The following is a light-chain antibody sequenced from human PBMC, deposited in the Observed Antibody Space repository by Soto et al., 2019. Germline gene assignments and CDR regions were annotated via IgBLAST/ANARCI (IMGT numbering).Light chain of an antibody. J-gene: IGKJ3*01. CDR1: QRVSSNY. V-gene: IGKV3-20*01. Sequence: EIVLTQSPGTLSLSPGERGTLSCRASQRVSSNYLAWYQHKPGQAPRLLIYGASSRATGIPDRFSGSGSGTDFTLTISRLEPEDFAVYYCQQYGTSPTFGPGTKVDIK. CDR2: GAS. CDR3: QQYGTSPT.